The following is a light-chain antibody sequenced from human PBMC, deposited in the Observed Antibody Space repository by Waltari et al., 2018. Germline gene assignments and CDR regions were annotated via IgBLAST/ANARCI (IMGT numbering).Light chain of an antibody. J-gene: IGLJ2*01. V-gene: IGLV2-14*03. CDR3: SSYTSSNTVL. Sequence: QSALTQPASVSGSPGQSITISCTGTSSDVGGYNYVSWYQQHPGKAPKLMIYDVDKRPSGVSYRFSGATAGNTASLTISGLQAEDEADYYCSSYTSSNTVLFGGGTRLTVL. CDR2: DVD. CDR1: SSDVGGYNY.